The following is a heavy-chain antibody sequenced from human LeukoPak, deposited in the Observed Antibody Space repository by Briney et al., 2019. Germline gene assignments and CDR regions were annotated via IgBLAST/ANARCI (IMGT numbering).Heavy chain of an antibody. Sequence: PSQTLSLTCTVSGGSISSAGYYWTWIRQPPGKGLEWIGYIYHSGSTYYNPSLKSRVAISVDTSKSQFSLKLSSMTAADTAVYYCASLSRDGYNANFDYWGQGTLVTVSS. D-gene: IGHD5-24*01. CDR3: ASLSRDGYNANFDY. V-gene: IGHV4-30-2*01. CDR1: GGSISSAGYY. CDR2: IYHSGST. J-gene: IGHJ4*02.